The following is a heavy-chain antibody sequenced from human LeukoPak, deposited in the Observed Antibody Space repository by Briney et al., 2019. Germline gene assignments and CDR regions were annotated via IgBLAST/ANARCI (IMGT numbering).Heavy chain of an antibody. D-gene: IGHD6-6*01. V-gene: IGHV3-21*01. J-gene: IGHJ4*02. Sequence: GGSLRLSCAASRFTFSSYSMNWVRQAPGKGLEWVSSIGSTSSYIYYADSVKGRFTISRDNAKNSLYLQMNSLRAEDTAVYYCARTNVANSSSLAPFDYWGQGTVVTVSS. CDR2: IGSTSSYI. CDR3: ARTNVANSSSLAPFDY. CDR1: RFTFSSYS.